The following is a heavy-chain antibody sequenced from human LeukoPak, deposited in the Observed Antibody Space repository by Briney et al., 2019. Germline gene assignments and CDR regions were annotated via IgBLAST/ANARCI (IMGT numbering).Heavy chain of an antibody. CDR2: IYYSGST. D-gene: IGHD1-26*01. V-gene: IGHV4-59*01. Sequence: SETLSLTCTVSGGSISSYYWSWIRQPPGKGLEWIGYIYYSGSTNYNPSLKSRVTISVDTSKNQFSLKLSSATAADTAVYYCAREEGWGGRFDAFDIWGQRTMVTVSS. CDR1: GGSISSYY. CDR3: AREEGWGGRFDAFDI. J-gene: IGHJ3*02.